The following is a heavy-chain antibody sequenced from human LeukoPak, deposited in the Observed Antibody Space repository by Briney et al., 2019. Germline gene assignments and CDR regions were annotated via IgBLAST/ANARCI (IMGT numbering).Heavy chain of an antibody. V-gene: IGHV4-30-4*07. Sequence: PSETLSLTCAVSGGSISSGGYSWSWIRQPPGKGLEWIGYIFYSGSTYYNPSLKGRFTISLDTSKNQFSLKLSSVTAADTAVYYCARLPKTTVTTYWFDPWGQGTLVTVSS. J-gene: IGHJ5*02. D-gene: IGHD4-17*01. CDR2: IFYSGST. CDR1: GGSISSGGYS. CDR3: ARLPKTTVTTYWFDP.